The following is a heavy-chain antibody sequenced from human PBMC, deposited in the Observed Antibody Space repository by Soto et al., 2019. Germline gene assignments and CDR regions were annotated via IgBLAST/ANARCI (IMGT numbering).Heavy chain of an antibody. CDR3: ARDQYYDFWSGYYSYYYYYYGMDV. CDR1: GFTFSSYW. Sequence: EVQLVESGGGLVQPGGSLRLSCAASGFTFSSYWMSWVRQAPGKGLEWVANIKQDGSEKYYVDSVKGRFTISRDNAKNSLYLQMNSLRAEDTAVYYCARDQYYDFWSGYYSYYYYYYGMDVWGQGTTVTVSS. D-gene: IGHD3-3*01. V-gene: IGHV3-7*03. J-gene: IGHJ6*02. CDR2: IKQDGSEK.